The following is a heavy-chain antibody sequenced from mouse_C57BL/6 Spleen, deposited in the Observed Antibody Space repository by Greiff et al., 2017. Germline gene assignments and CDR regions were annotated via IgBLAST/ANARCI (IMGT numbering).Heavy chain of an antibody. CDR2: ISYDGSN. J-gene: IGHJ2*01. D-gene: IGHD1-2*01. CDR3: ARGLDDFDY. V-gene: IGHV3-6*01. CDR1: GYSITSGYY. Sequence: EVKLVESGPGLVKPSQSLSLTCSVTGYSITSGYYWNWIRQFPGNKLEWMGYISYDGSNNYNPSLKNRISITCDTSKNQFFLKLSSVTTEDSATYYCARGLDDFDYWGQGTTLTVSS.